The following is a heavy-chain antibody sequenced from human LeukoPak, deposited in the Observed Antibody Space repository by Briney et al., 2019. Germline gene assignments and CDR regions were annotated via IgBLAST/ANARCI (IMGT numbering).Heavy chain of an antibody. CDR2: INHSGST. Sequence: SETLSLTCAVYGGSFSGYYWSWIRQPPGKGLESIGEINHSGSTNYNPSLKSRVTISVDTSKNQFSLKLSSVTAADTAVYYCARSYYYGSGSYYPFRGIYYYYYMDVWGKGTTVTISS. J-gene: IGHJ6*03. CDR3: ARSYYYGSGSYYPFRGIYYYYYMDV. V-gene: IGHV4-34*01. D-gene: IGHD3-10*01. CDR1: GGSFSGYY.